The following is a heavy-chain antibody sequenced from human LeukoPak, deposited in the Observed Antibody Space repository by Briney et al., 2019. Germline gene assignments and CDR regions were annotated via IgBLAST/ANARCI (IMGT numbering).Heavy chain of an antibody. Sequence: PGGSLRLSCAASGFTFSSYAMHWVRQAPGKGLEWVAVISYDGSNKYYADSVKGRFTISRDNSKNTLYLQMNSLRAEDTAVYYCARDDCSSTSCCCYYYYGMDVWGKGTTVTVSS. CDR3: ARDDCSSTSCCCYYYYGMDV. V-gene: IGHV3-30*04. J-gene: IGHJ6*04. CDR2: ISYDGSNK. D-gene: IGHD2-2*01. CDR1: GFTFSSYA.